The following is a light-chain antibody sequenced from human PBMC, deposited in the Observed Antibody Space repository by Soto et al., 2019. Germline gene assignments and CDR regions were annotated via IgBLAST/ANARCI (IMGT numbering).Light chain of an antibody. J-gene: IGKJ3*01. Sequence: DIQMTQSPSSLSASVGDRVTITCRASQSISSYVNWYQQKPGKAPKLLIYAASSLQSGFPSRFSGSGSGTDFTLTISSLQPEDFATYYCQQSYSTLFTFGPGTKVDIK. V-gene: IGKV1-39*01. CDR3: QQSYSTLFT. CDR1: QSISSY. CDR2: AAS.